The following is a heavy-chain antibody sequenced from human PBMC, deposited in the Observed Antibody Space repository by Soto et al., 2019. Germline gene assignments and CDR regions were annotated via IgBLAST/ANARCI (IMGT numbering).Heavy chain of an antibody. J-gene: IGHJ5*02. Sequence: SVKVSCKASGGTFSSYAISWVRQAPGQGLEWMGGIIPIFGTANYAQKFQGRVTITANETTNTAYMEQSNLRSEGTAVYYCERDDEYCSGGSCPPWFDHWGQGTLVTVSS. V-gene: IGHV1-69*13. CDR1: GGTFSSYA. CDR3: ERDDEYCSGGSCPPWFDH. D-gene: IGHD2-15*01. CDR2: IIPIFGTA.